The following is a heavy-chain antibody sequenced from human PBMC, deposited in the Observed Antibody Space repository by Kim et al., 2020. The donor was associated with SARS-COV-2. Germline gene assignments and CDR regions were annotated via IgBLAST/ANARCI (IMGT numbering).Heavy chain of an antibody. J-gene: IGHJ4*02. CDR2: IIPILGIA. D-gene: IGHD5-18*01. V-gene: IGHV1-69*04. CDR3: ARVVGPYSYGLSY. CDR1: GGTFSSYA. Sequence: SVKVSCKASGGTFSSYAISWVRQAPGQGLEWMGRIIPILGIANYAQKFQGRVTITADKSTSTAYMELSSLRSEDTAVYYCARVVGPYSYGLSYWGQGTLVTVSS.